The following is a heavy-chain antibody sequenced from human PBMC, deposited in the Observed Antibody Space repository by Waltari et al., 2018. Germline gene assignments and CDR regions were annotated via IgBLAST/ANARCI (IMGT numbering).Heavy chain of an antibody. CDR3: RVRKGFDY. J-gene: IGHJ4*02. V-gene: IGHV3-23*01. Sequence: EVQLLESGGGLVQPGGSLRLSCAASGFTFSSYAMSWVRQAPGKWLELVSAMSVSGGSTYYADSVNGRFTISRDNSKNTLYLQMNSLRAEDTAVYYCRVRKGFDYWGQGTLVTVSS. CDR1: GFTFSSYA. D-gene: IGHD1-1*01. CDR2: MSVSGGST.